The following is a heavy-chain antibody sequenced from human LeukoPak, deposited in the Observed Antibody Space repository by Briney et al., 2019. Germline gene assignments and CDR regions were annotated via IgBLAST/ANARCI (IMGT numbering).Heavy chain of an antibody. Sequence: GESLKISCKGSGYSFSSYWIGWVRQMPGKGLEWMAIIDPSDSDSRNSPSFQGLVTISADKSISTAYLQWSSLKASDTAMYYCARVSREYSGSSFDYWGQGTLVTVSS. J-gene: IGHJ4*02. CDR2: IDPSDSDS. CDR3: ARVSREYSGSSFDY. V-gene: IGHV5-51*01. CDR1: GYSFSSYW. D-gene: IGHD5-12*01.